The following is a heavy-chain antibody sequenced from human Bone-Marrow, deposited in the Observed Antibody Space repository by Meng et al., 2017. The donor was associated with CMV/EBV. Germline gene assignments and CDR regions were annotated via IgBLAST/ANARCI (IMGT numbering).Heavy chain of an antibody. Sequence: GESLKISCAASGFTFSSYSMNWVRQAPGKGLEWVSSISSSSSYIYYADSVKGRFTISRDNAKNSLYLQMNSLRAEDTAVYYCARDRYDFWSGYYRPYYYGMDVWGQGTTVTGSS. J-gene: IGHJ6*01. V-gene: IGHV3-21*01. CDR3: ARDRYDFWSGYYRPYYYGMDV. CDR1: GFTFSSYS. CDR2: ISSSSSYI. D-gene: IGHD3-3*01.